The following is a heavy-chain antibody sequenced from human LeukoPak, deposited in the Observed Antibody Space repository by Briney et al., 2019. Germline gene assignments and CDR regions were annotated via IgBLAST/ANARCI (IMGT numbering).Heavy chain of an antibody. V-gene: IGHV3-9*01. CDR1: GFIFNNYA. D-gene: IGHD3-22*01. CDR2: ISWNSGSI. J-gene: IGHJ4*02. CDR3: AKEYYDSSAALTN. Sequence: PGGSLRLSCAGSGFIFNNYAMHWVRQPPGKGLEWVSGISWNSGSIDYADSVKGRFTISRDNSKNTLYLQMNSLRAEDTAVYYCAKEYYDSSAALTNWGQGTLVTVSS.